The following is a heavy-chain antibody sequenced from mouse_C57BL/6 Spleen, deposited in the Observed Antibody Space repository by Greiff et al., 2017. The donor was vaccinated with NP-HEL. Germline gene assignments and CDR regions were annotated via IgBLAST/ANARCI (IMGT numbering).Heavy chain of an antibody. D-gene: IGHD3-3*01. Sequence: EVQGVESGGGLVKPGGSLKLSCAASGFTFSSYAMSWVRQTPEKRLEWVATISDGGSYTYYPDNVKGRFTISRDNAKNNLYLQMSHLKSEDTAMYYCARDFKGGYFDVWGTGTTVTVSS. V-gene: IGHV5-4*01. J-gene: IGHJ1*03. CDR1: GFTFSSYA. CDR3: ARDFKGGYFDV. CDR2: ISDGGSYT.